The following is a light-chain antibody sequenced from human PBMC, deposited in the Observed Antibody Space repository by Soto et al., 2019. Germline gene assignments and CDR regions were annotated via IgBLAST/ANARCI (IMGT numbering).Light chain of an antibody. Sequence: QPVLTQPPSVSGAPGHRVTISCNGSFSNIGENYEVHWYQQLPGTAPKLLIYGNTNRPSGVPDRFSASKSGTSASLTISELQPGDQADYYCQTYDSKLGGSVLGGGTQVPVL. CDR3: QTYDSKLGGSV. CDR1: FSNIGENYE. V-gene: IGLV1-40*01. J-gene: IGLJ2*01. CDR2: GNT.